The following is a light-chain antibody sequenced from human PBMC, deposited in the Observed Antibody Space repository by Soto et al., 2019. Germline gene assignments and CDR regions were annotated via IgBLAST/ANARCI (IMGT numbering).Light chain of an antibody. V-gene: IGLV2-14*01. CDR2: EVS. CDR3: SSYTSSSTLV. CDR1: SSDIGGSDY. J-gene: IGLJ2*01. Sequence: QSALTQAASVSGSPGQSITISCTGTSSDIGGSDYVSWYQKHPGKAPKVIIYEVSDRPSGVSDRFSGSKSGNTASLTISGLQAEDEADYYCSSYTSSSTLVFGGGTKVTVL.